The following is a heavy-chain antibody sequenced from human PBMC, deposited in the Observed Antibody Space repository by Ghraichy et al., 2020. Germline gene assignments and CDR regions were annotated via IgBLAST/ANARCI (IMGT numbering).Heavy chain of an antibody. CDR3: AKDSPRASLVHSIYYFDY. CDR2: ISGSGGST. V-gene: IGHV3-23*01. Sequence: GGSLRLSCAASGFTFSSYAMSWVRQAPGKGLEWVSAISGSGGSTYYADSVKGRFTISRDNSKNTLYLQMNSLRAEDTAVYYCAKDSPRASLVHSIYYFDYWGQGTLVTVSS. CDR1: GFTFSSYA. D-gene: IGHD2-21*01. J-gene: IGHJ4*02.